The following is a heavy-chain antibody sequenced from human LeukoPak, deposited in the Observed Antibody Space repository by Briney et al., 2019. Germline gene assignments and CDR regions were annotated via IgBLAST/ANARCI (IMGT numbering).Heavy chain of an antibody. CDR1: GYTFTSYY. J-gene: IGHJ3*02. CDR2: INPSGGST. D-gene: IGHD1-26*01. V-gene: IGHV1-46*01. Sequence: ASVEVSFKASGYTFTSYYMHWVRQAPGQGLEWMGIINPSGGSTSYAQKFQGRVTMTRDTSTSTVYMELSSLRSEDTAVYYCARIVGALRGVAAFDIWGQGTMVTVSS. CDR3: ARIVGALRGVAAFDI.